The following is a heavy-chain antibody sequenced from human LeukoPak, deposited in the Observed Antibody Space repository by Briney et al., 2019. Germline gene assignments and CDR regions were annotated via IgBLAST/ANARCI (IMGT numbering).Heavy chain of an antibody. CDR3: ARGLGSSGYYSYFDY. V-gene: IGHV1-69*05. J-gene: IGHJ4*02. CDR2: IIPIFGTA. CDR1: GGTFSSYA. D-gene: IGHD3-22*01. Sequence: ASVEVSCKASGGTFSSYAINWVRQAPGQGLEWMGGIIPIFGTANYAQKFQGRVTITTDESTSTAYMELSSLRSEDTAVYYCARGLGSSGYYSYFDYWGQGTLVTVSS.